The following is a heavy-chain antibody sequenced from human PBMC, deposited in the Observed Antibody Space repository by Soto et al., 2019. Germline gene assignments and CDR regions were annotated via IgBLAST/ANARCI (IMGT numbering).Heavy chain of an antibody. CDR2: INHSGST. D-gene: IGHD3-9*01. Sequence: SETLSLTCAVYGGSFSGYYWSWIRQPPGKGLEWIGEINHSGSTNYNPSLKSRVTISVDTSKNQFSLKLSSVTAADTAVYYCARGAGLRYFDWSVDYWGQGTLVTVS. CDR3: ARGAGLRYFDWSVDY. CDR1: GGSFSGYY. V-gene: IGHV4-34*01. J-gene: IGHJ4*02.